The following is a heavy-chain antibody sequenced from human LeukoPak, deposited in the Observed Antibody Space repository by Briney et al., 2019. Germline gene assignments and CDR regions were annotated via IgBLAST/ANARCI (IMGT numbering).Heavy chain of an antibody. J-gene: IGHJ3*02. V-gene: IGHV1-69*05. CDR2: IIPIFGTA. CDR3: ARNGGWDIVVVPAADYAFDI. CDR1: GGTFSSYA. Sequence: SVKVSCKASGGTFSSYAISWVRQAPGQGLEWMGRIIPIFGTANYAQKFQGRVTITTDESTSTASMELSSLRSEDTAVYYCARNGGWDIVVVPAADYAFDIWGQGTMVTVSS. D-gene: IGHD2-2*01.